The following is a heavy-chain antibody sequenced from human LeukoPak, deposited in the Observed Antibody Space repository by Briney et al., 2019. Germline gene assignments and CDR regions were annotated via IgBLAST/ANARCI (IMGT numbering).Heavy chain of an antibody. J-gene: IGHJ4*02. Sequence: SGGSLRLSCAASGFTFSNYAMSWARQAPGKGLEWVSASSGSCGNTYYEASVKGRFTISRDNSKTTLYLQMHSLRAEDTAVYYCTKGTIWLPFDYWGQGTLVTASS. CDR1: GFTFSNYA. CDR3: TKGTIWLPFDY. CDR2: SSGSCGNT. V-gene: IGHV3-23*01. D-gene: IGHD5-18*01.